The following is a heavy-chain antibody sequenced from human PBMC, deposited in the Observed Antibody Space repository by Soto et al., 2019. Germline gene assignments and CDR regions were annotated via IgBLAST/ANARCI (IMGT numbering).Heavy chain of an antibody. Sequence: SETLSLTCTVSGGSVSSSSYYWSWIRQPPGKGLEWIGYIYYSGSTNYNPSLKSRVTISVDTSKNQFSLKLSSVTAADTAVYYCARRYGASFDYWGQGTLVTVSS. D-gene: IGHD4-17*01. CDR2: IYYSGST. J-gene: IGHJ4*02. V-gene: IGHV4-61*01. CDR3: ARRYGASFDY. CDR1: GGSVSSSSYY.